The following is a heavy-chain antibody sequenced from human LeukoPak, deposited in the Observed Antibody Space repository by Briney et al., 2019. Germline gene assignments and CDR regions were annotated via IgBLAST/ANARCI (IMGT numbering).Heavy chain of an antibody. CDR2: IYTSGST. CDR3: ARGLCYGLFDAFDI. Sequence: SETLSLTCTVSGCSISSYYWSWIRQPAGKGLEWIGRIYTSGSTNYNPSLKSRVTMSVDTSKNQFSLKLSSVTAADTAVYYCARGLCYGLFDAFDIWGQGTMVTVSS. CDR1: GCSISSYY. J-gene: IGHJ3*02. D-gene: IGHD2-2*01. V-gene: IGHV4-4*07.